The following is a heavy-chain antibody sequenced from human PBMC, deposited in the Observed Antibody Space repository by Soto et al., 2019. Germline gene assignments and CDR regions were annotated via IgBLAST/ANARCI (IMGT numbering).Heavy chain of an antibody. CDR2: IYWDDDK. Sequence: QITLNESGPTVVKPAETLTLTCTFSGFSLTTSGVGVGWIRQSPGKAPEWLALIYWDDDKRYSASLKSRLTITKDTSKHQVVLTMASVHPADTATYYCAHRILRTVFGLVTTTAIYFDFWGQGTPVVVSS. J-gene: IGHJ4*02. CDR1: GFSLTTSGVG. V-gene: IGHV2-5*02. CDR3: AHRILRTVFGLVTTTAIYFDF. D-gene: IGHD3-3*01.